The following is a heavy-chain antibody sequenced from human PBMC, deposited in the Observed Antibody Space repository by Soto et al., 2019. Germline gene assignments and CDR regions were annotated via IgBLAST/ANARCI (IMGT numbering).Heavy chain of an antibody. CDR3: AKTFGGGGRNPYYFDS. V-gene: IGHV3-23*01. CDR2: INSGGGNT. D-gene: IGHD1-1*01. Sequence: EVQLLESGGGLVQPGGSLRLSCVASGFTFSSYAMSWVRQAPGKGLEWVSAINSGGGNTFYADSVRGRFTISRDNLRNTLYLQTSSLRAEDTAIYYCAKTFGGGGRNPYYFDSWGQGTLVTVSS. CDR1: GFTFSSYA. J-gene: IGHJ4*02.